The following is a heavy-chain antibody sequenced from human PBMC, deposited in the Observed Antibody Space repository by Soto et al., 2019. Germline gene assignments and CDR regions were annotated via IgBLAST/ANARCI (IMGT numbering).Heavy chain of an antibody. CDR1: GGSISSYY. Sequence: SETLSLTCTVSGGSISSYYWSWIRQPPGKGLEWIGYIYYSGSTNYNPSLKSRVTISVDTSKNQFSLKLSSVTAADTAVYYCARVAHHTTVTVYYYMDVWGKGTTVTVSS. CDR3: ARVAHHTTVTVYYYMDV. J-gene: IGHJ6*03. V-gene: IGHV4-59*01. D-gene: IGHD4-17*01. CDR2: IYYSGST.